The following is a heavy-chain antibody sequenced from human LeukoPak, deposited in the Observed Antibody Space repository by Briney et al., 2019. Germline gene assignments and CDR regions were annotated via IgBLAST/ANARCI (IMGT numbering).Heavy chain of an antibody. CDR3: ARYSYDILTGHPKGWFDP. J-gene: IGHJ5*02. V-gene: IGHV4-59*01. D-gene: IGHD3-9*01. CDR1: GGSISSYY. CDR2: IYYSGST. Sequence: PSETLSLTCTVSGGSISSYYWSWIRQPPGKGLEWIGYIYYSGSTNYNPSLKSRVTISVDTSKNQFSLKLSSVTAADTAVYYCARYSYDILTGHPKGWFDPWGQGTLVTVSS.